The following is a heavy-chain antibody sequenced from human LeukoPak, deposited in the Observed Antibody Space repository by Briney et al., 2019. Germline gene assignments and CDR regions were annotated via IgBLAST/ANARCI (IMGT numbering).Heavy chain of an antibody. CDR2: IYCSWST. J-gene: IGHJ4*02. Sequence: MAWETLSLPCTVSGGSISNSRYYRGWIRQPPGKGLEWIWSIYCSWSTYYNPSLKSRVTISVDTSKNQFSLKLSSVTAADTAVYYCARGPADYNKLKPGDRDGYNYKSKRTPFDYWGQGTLVTVSS. CDR1: GGSISNSRYY. V-gene: IGHV4-39*07. CDR3: ARGPADYNKLKPGDRDGYNYKSKRTPFDY. D-gene: IGHD5-24*01.